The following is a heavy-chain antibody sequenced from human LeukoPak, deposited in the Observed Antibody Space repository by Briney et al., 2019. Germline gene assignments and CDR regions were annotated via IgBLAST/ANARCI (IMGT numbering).Heavy chain of an antibody. CDR3: APHSPGIAVAGSSYYFDY. V-gene: IGHV3-23*01. CDR2: ISGNGGSK. Sequence: HPGGSLRLSCAASGFTFSSYAMSWVRQAPGKGLEWVSDISGNGGSKYYADSVKGRFTISRDNSKNTLYLQMNSLRAEDTALYDCAPHSPGIAVAGSSYYFDYWGQGTLVTVSS. D-gene: IGHD6-19*01. J-gene: IGHJ4*02. CDR1: GFTFSSYA.